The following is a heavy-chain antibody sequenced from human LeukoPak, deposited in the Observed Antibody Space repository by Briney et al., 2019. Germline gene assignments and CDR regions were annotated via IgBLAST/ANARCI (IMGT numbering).Heavy chain of an antibody. CDR1: GGSISSGGYY. CDR2: IYYSGST. D-gene: IGHD6-19*01. V-gene: IGHV4-61*08. CDR3: ARVSYSSGWYGEWFDP. Sequence: SETLSLTCTVSGGSISSGGYYWSWIRQHPGKGLEWIGYIYYSGSTNYNPSLKSRVTISVDTSKNQFSLKLSSVTAADTAVYYCARVSYSSGWYGEWFDPWGQGTLVTVSS. J-gene: IGHJ5*02.